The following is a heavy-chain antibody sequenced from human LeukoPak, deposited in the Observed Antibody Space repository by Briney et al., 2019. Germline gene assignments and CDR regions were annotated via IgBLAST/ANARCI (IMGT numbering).Heavy chain of an antibody. D-gene: IGHD6-19*01. Sequence: PGGSLRLSCAVSGFTFSTYGVYWVRQAPGKGLEWVSSNSGGSSYYADSVKGRFTISRDTSKNTLYLQMNSLRAEDTAVYYCAKDLGSSGWYIDYWGQGTLVTVSS. CDR1: GFTFSTYG. CDR3: AKDLGSSGWYIDY. J-gene: IGHJ4*02. V-gene: IGHV3-23*01. CDR2: NSGGSS.